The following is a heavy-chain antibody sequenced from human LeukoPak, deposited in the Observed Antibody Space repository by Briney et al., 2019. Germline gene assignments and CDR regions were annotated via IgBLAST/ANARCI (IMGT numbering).Heavy chain of an antibody. V-gene: IGHV4-4*02. CDR2: IYHSGST. D-gene: IGHD6-13*01. J-gene: IGHJ4*02. Sequence: PSXTLSXTCAVSGGSISSSNWWNWVRQPPGKGLEWIGEIYHSGSTNYKPSLKRRVTISVETAKNKFCLRLSSVTAAETRVCYCARXIPTAGITXXXYFDYWGQGTQVTVSS. CDR3: ARXIPTAGITXXXYFDY. CDR1: GGSISSSNW.